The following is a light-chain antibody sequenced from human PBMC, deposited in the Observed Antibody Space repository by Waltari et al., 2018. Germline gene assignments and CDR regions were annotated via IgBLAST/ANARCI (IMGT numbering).Light chain of an antibody. CDR1: TTDPRNFKY. Sequence: QSALTQPPSASGSAGQSVTISCTGTTTDPRNFKYGSWYQQHPGKAPKLILYEIDRRPSGVPDRFSGSKSGDAASLTVSGLQAEDEAIYFCSSWTDSSRTGKLSFGGGTELTVL. CDR3: SSWTDSSRTGKLS. V-gene: IGLV2-8*01. J-gene: IGLJ2*01. CDR2: EID.